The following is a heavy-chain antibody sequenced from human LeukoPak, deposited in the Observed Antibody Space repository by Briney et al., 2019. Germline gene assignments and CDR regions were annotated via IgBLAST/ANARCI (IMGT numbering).Heavy chain of an antibody. J-gene: IGHJ5*02. CDR2: INPSGGST. CDR1: GYTFTSYG. V-gene: IGHV1-46*01. CDR3: ARGGVVPAASFNWFDP. Sequence: ASVKVSCKASGYTFTSYGISWVRQAPGQGLEWMGIINPSGGSTSYAQKFQGRVTMTRDTSTSTVYMELSSLRSEDTAVYYCARGGVVPAASFNWFDPWGQGTLVTVSS. D-gene: IGHD2-2*01.